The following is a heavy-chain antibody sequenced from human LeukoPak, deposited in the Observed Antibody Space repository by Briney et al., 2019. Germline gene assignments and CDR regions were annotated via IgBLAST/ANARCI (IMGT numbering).Heavy chain of an antibody. CDR3: ARTSPLAATGARRAFDF. CDR2: IHFDGSET. Sequence: GGSLRLSCAASGFTFSSYWMTWVRQAPGKGLEWVAFIHFDGSETYYADSVKGRFTISRDNSKNTVHLQMNSLRADDTALYYCARTSPLAATGARRAFDFWGRGTLVTVSS. CDR1: GFTFSSYW. V-gene: IGHV3-30*02. J-gene: IGHJ3*01. D-gene: IGHD6-13*01.